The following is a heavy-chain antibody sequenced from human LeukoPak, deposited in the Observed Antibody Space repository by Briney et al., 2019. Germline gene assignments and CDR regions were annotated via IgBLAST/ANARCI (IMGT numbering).Heavy chain of an antibody. CDR1: GYTFTSYG. J-gene: IGHJ6*03. V-gene: IGHV1-18*01. CDR2: ISAYNGNT. Sequence: GASVKVSCRASGYTFTSYGISWVRQAPGQGLEWMGWISAYNGNTSYAQTLQGRVTMTTDTSTSTAYMELRSLRSDDTAVYYCAREGYYGSGSYYRPYYYYYMDVWGKGTTVTISS. D-gene: IGHD3-10*01. CDR3: AREGYYGSGSYYRPYYYYYMDV.